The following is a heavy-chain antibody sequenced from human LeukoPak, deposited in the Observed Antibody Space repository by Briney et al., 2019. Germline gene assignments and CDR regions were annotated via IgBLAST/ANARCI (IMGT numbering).Heavy chain of an antibody. V-gene: IGHV3-30*02. Sequence: GGSLRLSCATFGFTFSTSDMHWVRQAPGKGLEWVSFIQYDGSRKNYVDSVKGRFTISRDNSKNTLYLQMFSLRPEDTAVYFCAKDLILWGQGTVVTVSS. CDR2: IQYDGSRK. CDR1: GFTFSTSD. J-gene: IGHJ3*01. CDR3: AKDLIL.